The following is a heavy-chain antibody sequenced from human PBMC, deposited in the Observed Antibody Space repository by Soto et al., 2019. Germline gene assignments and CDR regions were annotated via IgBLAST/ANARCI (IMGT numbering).Heavy chain of an antibody. J-gene: IGHJ4*02. D-gene: IGHD3-3*01. V-gene: IGHV3-48*02. CDR3: ARDYEYWSGYYKGFDY. CDR1: GFTFSSYS. CDR2: ISSSSSSI. Sequence: GGSLRLSCAASGFTFSSYSMNWVRQAPGKGLEWVSYISSSSSSIYYADSVKGRFTISRDNAKNSLYLQMNSLRDEDTAVYYCARDYEYWSGYYKGFDYWGQGTLVTVSS.